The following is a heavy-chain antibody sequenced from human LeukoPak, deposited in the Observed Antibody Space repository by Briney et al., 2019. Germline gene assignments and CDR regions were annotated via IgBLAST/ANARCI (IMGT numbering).Heavy chain of an antibody. V-gene: IGHV3-23*01. CDR2: ISGSGGST. CDR3: AKVLSAVVPAAIFDY. CDR1: GFTFSSYA. J-gene: IGHJ4*02. D-gene: IGHD2-2*01. Sequence: GGSLRLSCAASGFTFSSYAMSWVRQAPGKGPEWVSAISGSGGSTYYADSVKGRFTISRDNSKNTLYLQMNSLRAEDTAVYYCAKVLSAVVPAAIFDYWGQGTLVTVSS.